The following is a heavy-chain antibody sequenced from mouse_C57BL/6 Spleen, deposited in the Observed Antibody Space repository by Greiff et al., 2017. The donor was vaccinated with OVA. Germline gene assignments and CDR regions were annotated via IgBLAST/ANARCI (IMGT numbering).Heavy chain of an antibody. Sequence: QVQLQQPGAELVMPGASVKLSCKASGYTFTSYWMHWVKQRPGQGLEWIGEIDPSDSYTNYNQKFKGKSTLTVDKSSSTAYMQLSSLTSEDSAVYYCARYDGLFAYWGQGTLVTVSA. CDR1: GYTFTSYW. CDR2: IDPSDSYT. J-gene: IGHJ3*01. CDR3: ARYDGLFAY. V-gene: IGHV1-69*01. D-gene: IGHD2-3*01.